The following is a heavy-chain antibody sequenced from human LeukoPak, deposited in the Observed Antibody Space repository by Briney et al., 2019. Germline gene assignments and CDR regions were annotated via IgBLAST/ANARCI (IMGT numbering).Heavy chain of an antibody. CDR1: GYTFTSYG. D-gene: IGHD3-22*01. CDR3: ARTNYYDSSGYHFDAFDI. J-gene: IGHJ3*02. Sequence: GASVKVSCKASGYTFTSYGISWVRQAPGQGLEWMGWISAYNGNTNYARKLQGRVTMTTDTSTSTAYMELRSLGSDDTAVYYCARTNYYDSSGYHFDAFDIWGQGTMVTVSS. CDR2: ISAYNGNT. V-gene: IGHV1-18*01.